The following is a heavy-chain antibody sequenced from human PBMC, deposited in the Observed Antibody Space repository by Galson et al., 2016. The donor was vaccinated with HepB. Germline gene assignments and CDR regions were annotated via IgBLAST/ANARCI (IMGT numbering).Heavy chain of an antibody. Sequence: SLRLSCAASGFTFSKYMMNWVRQAPGKGLEWVSAIGGSGGDTYYPDSVKGRFTISRDNSKNTLYLHINSLRAEDTAAYYCARRYDTPGYYYIDFWGQGTLVTVSS. J-gene: IGHJ4*02. CDR3: ARRYDTPGYYYIDF. V-gene: IGHV3-23*01. CDR2: IGGSGGDT. D-gene: IGHD3-9*01. CDR1: GFTFSKYM.